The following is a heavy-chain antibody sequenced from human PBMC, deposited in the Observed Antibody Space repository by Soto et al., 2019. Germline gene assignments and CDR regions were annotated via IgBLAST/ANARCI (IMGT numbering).Heavy chain of an antibody. CDR2: INHSGST. D-gene: IGHD6-25*01. Sequence: QVQLQQWGAGLLXPSEXXSLTCAVYGGXFSGYYWSWIRQPPGKGLEWIGEINHSGSTNYNPSLKSRVTISVDTSKNQFSLKLSSVTAXXXAVXXXXXXSAAGPWGQGTLVTVSS. V-gene: IGHV4-34*01. CDR1: GGXFSGYY. J-gene: IGHJ5*02. CDR3: XXXSAAGP.